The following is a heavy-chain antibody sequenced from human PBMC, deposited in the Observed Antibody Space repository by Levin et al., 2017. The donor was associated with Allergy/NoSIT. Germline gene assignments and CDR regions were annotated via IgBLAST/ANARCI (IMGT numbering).Heavy chain of an antibody. D-gene: IGHD7-27*01. CDR1: GFTFSTYD. Sequence: GGSLRLSCAASGFTFSTYDMHWVRHGTGKGLEWVSSVGVTGDTYYSDSVKGRFTISRDNANNSLSLQMNSLSDGDTALYYCARGDSINWGTVGEFEFWGQGTLVTVSS. J-gene: IGHJ4*02. CDR3: ARGDSINWGTVGEFEF. V-gene: IGHV3-13*04. CDR2: VGVTGDT.